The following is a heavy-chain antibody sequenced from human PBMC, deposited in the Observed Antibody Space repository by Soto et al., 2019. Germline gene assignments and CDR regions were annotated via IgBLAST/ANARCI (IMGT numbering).Heavy chain of an antibody. D-gene: IGHD2-2*01. V-gene: IGHV3-23*01. CDR1: GFTFSSYA. Sequence: GGSLRLSCAASGFTFSSYAMSWVRKAPGKGLEWVSAISGSGGSTYYADSVKGRFTISRDNSKKTLYLQMNSLRAEDTAVYYCSKDPVGCSSTSCPDQNWYDPWGQGTLVTVSS. CDR2: ISGSGGST. CDR3: SKDPVGCSSTSCPDQNWYDP. J-gene: IGHJ5*02.